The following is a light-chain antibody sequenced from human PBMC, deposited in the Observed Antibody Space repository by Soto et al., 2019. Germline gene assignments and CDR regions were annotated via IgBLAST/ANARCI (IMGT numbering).Light chain of an antibody. CDR1: SSDVGGYNY. CDR3: SSYTSSSTPV. Sequence: QSALTQPASVSGSPGQSITISCTGTSSDVGGYNYVSWYQQHPGKAPKLMIYEVSNRPSGVSNRFSGSKSGNTASLTISGLQAEDEDYYYCSSYTSSSTPVFGGGTKLTVL. V-gene: IGLV2-14*01. J-gene: IGLJ3*02. CDR2: EVS.